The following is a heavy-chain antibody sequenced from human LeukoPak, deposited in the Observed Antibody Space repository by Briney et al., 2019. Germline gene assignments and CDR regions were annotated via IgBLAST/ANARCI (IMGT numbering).Heavy chain of an antibody. Sequence: NPGGSLRLSCAASGFTFSSYSMNWVRQAPGKGLEWVSSISSSSSYIYYADSVKGRFTISRDNAKNSPYLQMNSLRAEDTAVYYCARDAQYYDFWSGYSYWGQGTLVTVSS. J-gene: IGHJ4*02. V-gene: IGHV3-21*01. D-gene: IGHD3-3*01. CDR3: ARDAQYYDFWSGYSY. CDR2: ISSSSSYI. CDR1: GFTFSSYS.